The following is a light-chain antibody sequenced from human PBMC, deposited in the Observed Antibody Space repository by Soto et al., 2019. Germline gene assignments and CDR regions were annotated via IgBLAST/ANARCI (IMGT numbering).Light chain of an antibody. CDR1: QTVRNNY. CDR2: DAS. Sequence: EFVLTQSPGTLSLSPGERATLSCRASQTVRNNYLAWYQQKPGQAPRLLIYDASSRATGIPDRFSGGGSGADFTLTTSRLEPEDFAVYYCQQFSSYPLTFGGGTNVDIK. J-gene: IGKJ4*01. CDR3: QQFSSYPLT. V-gene: IGKV3-20*01.